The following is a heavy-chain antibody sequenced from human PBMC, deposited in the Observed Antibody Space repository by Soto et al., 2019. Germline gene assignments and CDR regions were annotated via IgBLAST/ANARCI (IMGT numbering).Heavy chain of an antibody. CDR3: VSGSFPNWFDP. D-gene: IGHD3-10*01. Sequence: QITLKESGPTLVKPTQTLTLTCTFSGFSFSTSGVGVGWVRQPPGKALEWLALIYWDNDKRYRPPLRSRLAITKDTSKNQVVLTMTNMDPVDTATYYCVSGSFPNWFDPWGQGTLVTVSS. V-gene: IGHV2-5*02. CDR1: GFSFSTSGVG. CDR2: IYWDNDK. J-gene: IGHJ5*02.